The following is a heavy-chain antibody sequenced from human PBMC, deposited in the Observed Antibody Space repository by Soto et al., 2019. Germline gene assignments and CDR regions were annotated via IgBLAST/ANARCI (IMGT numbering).Heavy chain of an antibody. Sequence: PSETLSLTCTVSGDSISEYYWSWIRQPPGKGLEWIGYIYYSGSTNSNNPSLKSRVAISVDTSKNEFSLKLSSVTAADTAVYYCARVPLSGDDILTGFWFDPWGQGTLVTVSS. CDR3: ARVPLSGDDILTGFWFDP. CDR2: IYYSGST. V-gene: IGHV4-59*01. J-gene: IGHJ5*02. CDR1: GDSISEYY. D-gene: IGHD3-9*01.